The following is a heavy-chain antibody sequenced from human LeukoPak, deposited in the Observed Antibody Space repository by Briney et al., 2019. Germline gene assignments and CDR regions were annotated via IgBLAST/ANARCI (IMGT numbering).Heavy chain of an antibody. V-gene: IGHV3-23*01. CDR1: GFTFSSYA. CDR2: ISGSGWIT. Sequence: PGGSLRLSCAASGFTFSSYAMSWVRQAPGKGLEWVSAISGSGWITYYADSVKGRFTISRDNSKNTLYLQMNSLRAEDTAVSYCAKASWITEPGPKRFDHWGQGTLVTVSS. J-gene: IGHJ5*02. CDR3: AKASWITEPGPKRFDH. D-gene: IGHD1-14*01.